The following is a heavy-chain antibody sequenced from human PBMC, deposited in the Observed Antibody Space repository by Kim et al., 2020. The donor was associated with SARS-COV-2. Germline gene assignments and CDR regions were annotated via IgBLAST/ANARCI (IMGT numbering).Heavy chain of an antibody. D-gene: IGHD6-19*01. J-gene: IGHJ5*02. Sequence: GGSLRLSCAASGFTFSSYGMHWVRQTPGKGLEWVAMMSYDGNNKYYADSVKGRFTISRDNSKNTFYLQMDSLRPEDTAVYYCAKDLYGSDWYNYFDPWGQGNLVTVSS. CDR3: AKDLYGSDWYNYFDP. CDR2: MSYDGNNK. CDR1: GFTFSSYG. V-gene: IGHV3-30*18.